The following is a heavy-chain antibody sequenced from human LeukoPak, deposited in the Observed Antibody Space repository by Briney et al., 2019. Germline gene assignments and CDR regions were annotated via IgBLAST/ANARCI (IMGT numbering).Heavy chain of an antibody. V-gene: IGHV3-73*01. CDR2: IRSKANSYAT. D-gene: IGHD1-26*01. CDR1: GFTFSGSA. Sequence: GGSLRLSCAASGFTFSGSAMHWVRQASGKGLEWVGRIRSKANSYATAYAASVKGRFTISRDDSKNTAYLQMNSLKTEDTAVYYCTRHHGGWELIYRDWGQGTLVTVSS. CDR3: TRHHGGWELIYRD. J-gene: IGHJ4*02.